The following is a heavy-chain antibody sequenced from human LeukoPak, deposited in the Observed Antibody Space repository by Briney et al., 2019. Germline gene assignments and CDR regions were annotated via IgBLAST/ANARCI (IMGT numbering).Heavy chain of an antibody. CDR2: IYYSGST. V-gene: IGHV4-31*03. CDR3: ARDYGRAYYYYGMDV. D-gene: IGHD4-17*01. Sequence: SETLSLTCTVSGGSISSGGYYWSWIRQHPGKGLEWIGYIYYSGSTYYNPSLKSRVTISVETSKNQFSLKLSSVTAADTAVYYCARDYGRAYYYYGMDVWGQGTTVTVSS. J-gene: IGHJ6*02. CDR1: GGSISSGGYY.